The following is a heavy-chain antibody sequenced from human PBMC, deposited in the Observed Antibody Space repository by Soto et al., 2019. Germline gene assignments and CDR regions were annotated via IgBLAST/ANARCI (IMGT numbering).Heavy chain of an antibody. D-gene: IGHD5-12*01. CDR2: IYHSGST. CDR3: ASPRRDGYNALDY. Sequence: PSETLSLTCAVSGASIGSSNWWSWVRQPPGKGLEWIGEIYHSGSTNYNPSLKSRVTISIDKSQNQFSLKLSSVTAADTAVYYCASPRRDGYNALDYWGQGTLVTVS. CDR1: GASIGSSNW. V-gene: IGHV4-4*02. J-gene: IGHJ4*02.